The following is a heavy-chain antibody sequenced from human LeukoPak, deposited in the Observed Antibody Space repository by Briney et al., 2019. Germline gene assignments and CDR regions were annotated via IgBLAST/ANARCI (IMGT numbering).Heavy chain of an antibody. Sequence: PGGSLRLSCAASGFTFDDYAMHWVRQAPGKGLEWVSGISWNSGSIGYADSVKGRFTISRDNAKNSLYLQMNSLRAEDTALYYCAKDGGAGYSSSWYYFDYWGQGTLVTVSS. CDR2: ISWNSGSI. V-gene: IGHV3-9*01. CDR3: AKDGGAGYSSSWYYFDY. D-gene: IGHD6-13*01. J-gene: IGHJ4*02. CDR1: GFTFDDYA.